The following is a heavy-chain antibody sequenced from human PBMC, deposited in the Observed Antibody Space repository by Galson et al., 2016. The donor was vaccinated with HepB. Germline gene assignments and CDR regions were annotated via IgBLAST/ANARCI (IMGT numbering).Heavy chain of an antibody. J-gene: IGHJ4*02. CDR2: IWYDGSNE. V-gene: IGHV3-33*01. CDR1: GFTFSNNG. Sequence: SLRLSCAASGFTFSNNGMHWVRQAPGKGLEWVAVIWYDGSNEYYADSVKGRFTISRDNSNNTLYLQMNSLRAEDTAIYYCARAFCGTGSCPDDYWGQGTLVTVSS. D-gene: IGHD2-15*01. CDR3: ARAFCGTGSCPDDY.